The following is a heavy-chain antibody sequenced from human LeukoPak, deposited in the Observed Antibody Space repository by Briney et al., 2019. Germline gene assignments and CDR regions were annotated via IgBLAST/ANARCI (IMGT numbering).Heavy chain of an antibody. CDR3: AKDRAAVAFGPPVFDD. V-gene: IGHV3-43*01. D-gene: IGHD6-13*01. CDR1: GFIFDDYT. Sequence: PGGSLRLSCAASGFIFDDYTMHWVRQGPGKGLEWVSLISWDGGSTYYTDSVKGRFTISRGNSKKSLYLQMNGLRSEDTALYYCAKDRAAVAFGPPVFDDWGQGTLVTVSS. CDR2: ISWDGGST. J-gene: IGHJ4*02.